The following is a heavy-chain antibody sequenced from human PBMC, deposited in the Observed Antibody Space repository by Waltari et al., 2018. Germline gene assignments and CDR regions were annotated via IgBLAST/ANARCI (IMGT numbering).Heavy chain of an antibody. V-gene: IGHV1-46*01. CDR1: GYTFTSYY. Sequence: QVQLVQSGAEVKKPGASVKVSCKASGYTFTSYYMHWVRQAPGQGLEWMGIINPSGGSTSYAQKFQGRVTMTRDTSTSTVYMELSSLRSEDTAVYYCARDKSYYDSSGYPHWYFDLWGRGTLVTVSS. D-gene: IGHD3-22*01. CDR3: ARDKSYYDSSGYPHWYFDL. CDR2: INPSGGST. J-gene: IGHJ2*01.